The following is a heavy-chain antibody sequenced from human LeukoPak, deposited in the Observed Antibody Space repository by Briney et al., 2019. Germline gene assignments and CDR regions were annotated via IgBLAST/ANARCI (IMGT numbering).Heavy chain of an antibody. CDR1: GFTFSSCS. CDR2: ISYSSTYT. CDR3: ARDQGRIAVAGTPKYFQH. Sequence: GGSLRLSCEASGFTFSSCSMNWVRQAPGKGLEWVSYISYSSTYTEYADSVKGRFTISRDNAKNSLYLQMNSLRAEDTAVYYCARDQGRIAVAGTPKYFQHWGQGTLVTVSS. J-gene: IGHJ1*01. D-gene: IGHD6-19*01. V-gene: IGHV3-21*01.